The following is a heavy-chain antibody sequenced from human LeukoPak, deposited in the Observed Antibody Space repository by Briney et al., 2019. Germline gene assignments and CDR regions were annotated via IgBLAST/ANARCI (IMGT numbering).Heavy chain of an antibody. Sequence: PSETLSLTCTVSGGSISSSSYYWSWIRQPPGMGVDWIGYIYYSGSTNYNPSLKSRVTISVDTSKNQFSLMLSSVTAADTAVYYCARHGYSSAWYAGGLDYWGQGTLVTVSS. D-gene: IGHD6-19*01. CDR3: ARHGYSSAWYAGGLDY. CDR2: IYYSGST. J-gene: IGHJ4*02. V-gene: IGHV4-61*05. CDR1: GGSISSSSYY.